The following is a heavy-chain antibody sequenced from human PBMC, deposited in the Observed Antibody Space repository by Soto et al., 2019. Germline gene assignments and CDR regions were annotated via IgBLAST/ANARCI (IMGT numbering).Heavy chain of an antibody. D-gene: IGHD3-3*01. CDR3: TRVYDFWSGYYYYYYGMDV. CDR1: GFTFGDYA. J-gene: IGHJ6*02. Sequence: PGGSLRLSCTASGFTFGDYAMSWVRQAPGKGLEWVGFIRSKAYGGTTEYAASVKGRFTISRDDSKSIAYLQMNSLKTEDTAVYYCTRVYDFWSGYYYYYYGMDVWGQGTTVSVSS. CDR2: IRSKAYGGTT. V-gene: IGHV3-49*04.